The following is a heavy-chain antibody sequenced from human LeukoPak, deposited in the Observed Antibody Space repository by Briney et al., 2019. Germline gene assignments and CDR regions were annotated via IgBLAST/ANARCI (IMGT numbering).Heavy chain of an antibody. CDR3: ARRNWGLAFDI. V-gene: IGHV4-4*07. CDR2: IYSSGST. CDR1: GGSISSYY. Sequence: SETLSLTCIVPGGSISSYYWSWVRQPAGQGLEWIGRIYSSGSTNYNPSFESRVTMSVDTSKNQFSLRLSSVTAADTAVYYCARRNWGLAFDIWGQGTMVTVSS. J-gene: IGHJ3*02. D-gene: IGHD7-27*01.